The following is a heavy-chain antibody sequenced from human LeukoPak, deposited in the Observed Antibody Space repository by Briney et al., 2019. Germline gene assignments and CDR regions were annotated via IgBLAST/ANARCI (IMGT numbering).Heavy chain of an antibody. CDR3: ARDGGLAYCGGDCYDLGYYYYYYMDV. J-gene: IGHJ6*03. V-gene: IGHV3-21*01. CDR1: GFTFSSYS. D-gene: IGHD2-21*02. CDR2: ISSSSSYI. Sequence: GGSLRLSCAASGFTFSSYSMNWVRQAPGKGLEWVSSISSSSSYIYYADSVKGRFTISRDNAKNSLYLQMNSLRAEETAVYYCARDGGLAYCGGDCYDLGYYYYYYMDVWGKGTTVTISS.